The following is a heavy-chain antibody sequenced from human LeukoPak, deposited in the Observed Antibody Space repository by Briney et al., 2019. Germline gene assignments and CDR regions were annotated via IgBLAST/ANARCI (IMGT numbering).Heavy chain of an antibody. D-gene: IGHD6-19*01. CDR2: MNPNSGNT. CDR1: GYTFTSYD. Sequence: ASVKVSCKASGYTFTSYDVNWVRQATGQGLEWMGWMNPNSGNTGYAQKFQGRVTITTDRSTSTAYMEVRSLRSDDTAVYYCARESSGWPYNWFDPWGQGTLVTVSS. V-gene: IGHV1-8*01. J-gene: IGHJ5*02. CDR3: ARESSGWPYNWFDP.